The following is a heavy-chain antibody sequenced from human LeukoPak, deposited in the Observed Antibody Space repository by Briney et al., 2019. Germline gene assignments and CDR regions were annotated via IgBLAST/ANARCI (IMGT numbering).Heavy chain of an antibody. V-gene: IGHV3-30*04. J-gene: IGHJ4*02. Sequence: GGSLRLSCAASGFTFSSYAMSWVRQAPGKGLEWVAVISYDGSNKYYADSVKGRFTISRDNSKNTLYLQMNSLRAEDTAVYYCASIVATIHFDYWGQGTLVTVSS. CDR3: ASIVATIHFDY. CDR1: GFTFSSYA. D-gene: IGHD5-12*01. CDR2: ISYDGSNK.